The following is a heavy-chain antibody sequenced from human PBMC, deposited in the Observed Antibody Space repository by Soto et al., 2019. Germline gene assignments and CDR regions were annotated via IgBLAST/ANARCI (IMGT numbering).Heavy chain of an antibody. Sequence: SPTLALAWAISADSVSSNSAAWNLIRQAPSRRLEWLGRTYYRTKWYNDYAVSVKSRITINPDTSKNQFSLQLNSVTPEDTAVYYCARDGLYSSGWYGWFDPWGQGTLVTVSS. J-gene: IGHJ5*02. CDR2: TYYRTKWYN. D-gene: IGHD6-19*01. CDR1: ADSVSSNSAA. V-gene: IGHV6-1*01. CDR3: ARDGLYSSGWYGWFDP.